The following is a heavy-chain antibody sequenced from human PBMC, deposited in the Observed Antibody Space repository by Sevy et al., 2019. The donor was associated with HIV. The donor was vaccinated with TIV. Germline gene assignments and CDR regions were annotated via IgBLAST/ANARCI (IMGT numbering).Heavy chain of an antibody. J-gene: IGHJ4*02. CDR2: IGFDGSNT. CDR1: GFTFSTYG. V-gene: IGHV3-33*01. D-gene: IGHD4-17*01. CDR3: ARDLEFYDYGDYGPAFMPDY. Sequence: EGSLRLSCAASGFTFSTYGMHWVRQAPGKALEWVAVIGFDGSNTYYADSVKGRFTISRDIAKNTLHLQMNSLRVEDAAGYYGARDLEFYDYGDYGPAFMPDYWGEGTLVTVSS.